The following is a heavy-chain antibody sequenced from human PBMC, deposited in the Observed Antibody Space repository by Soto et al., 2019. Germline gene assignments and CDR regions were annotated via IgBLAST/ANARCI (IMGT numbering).Heavy chain of an antibody. J-gene: IGHJ6*02. CDR1: GFTFTTYN. Sequence: EVQLVESGGGLVKPGGSLRLSCAASGFTFTTYNMNWVRQAPGKGLEWVSSISSSSSYIYYADSVKGRFTISRDNAKNSLYLQMNSLRAEDTAVDYCATTRRDGYNNHYYYYGMDVWGRGTTVTVSS. V-gene: IGHV3-21*01. CDR3: ATTRRDGYNNHYYYYGMDV. D-gene: IGHD5-12*01. CDR2: ISSSSSYI.